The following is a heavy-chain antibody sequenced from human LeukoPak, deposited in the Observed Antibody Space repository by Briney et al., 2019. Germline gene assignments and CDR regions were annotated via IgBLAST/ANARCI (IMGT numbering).Heavy chain of an antibody. CDR2: FYSGGST. D-gene: IGHD3-10*01. CDR1: GFTVSDNY. Sequence: PGESLRLSCAASGFTVSDNYMSWVRQAPGKGLEWVSVFYSGGSTRYADSVKGRFTISRDNSKNTLYLQLNSLRAEDTAIYYCARAGEGFDTWGQGTKVTVSS. CDR3: ARAGEGFDT. V-gene: IGHV3-66*01. J-gene: IGHJ3*02.